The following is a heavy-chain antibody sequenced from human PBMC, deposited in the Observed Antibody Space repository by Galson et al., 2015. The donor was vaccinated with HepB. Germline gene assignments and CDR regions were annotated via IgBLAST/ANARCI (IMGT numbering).Heavy chain of an antibody. CDR3: ARGPEVLYGMDV. J-gene: IGHJ6*02. V-gene: IGHV4-59*01. Sequence: SETLSLTCTVSGGSISSYYWSWIRQPPGKGLEWIGYIYYSGSTNYNPSLKSRVTISVDTSKNQFSLKLSSVTAADTAVYYCARGPEVLYGMDVWGQGTTVTVSS. CDR1: GGSISSYY. D-gene: IGHD4/OR15-4a*01. CDR2: IYYSGST.